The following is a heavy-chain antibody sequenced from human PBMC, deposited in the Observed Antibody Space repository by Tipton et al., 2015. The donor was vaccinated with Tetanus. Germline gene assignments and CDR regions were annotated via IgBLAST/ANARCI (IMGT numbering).Heavy chain of an antibody. J-gene: IGHJ5*02. V-gene: IGHV4-39*01. CDR1: GGSLSSGTFY. Sequence: TLSLTCSLSGGSLSSGTFYWDWIRQRPGKGLEWIGNIYYNGNTLENPSVKGRVTSSLDKSKNQFSLKLRSVTAADTAIYYCARSADNWFDPWGQGILVTVSS. CDR2: IYYNGNT. CDR3: ARSADNWFDP.